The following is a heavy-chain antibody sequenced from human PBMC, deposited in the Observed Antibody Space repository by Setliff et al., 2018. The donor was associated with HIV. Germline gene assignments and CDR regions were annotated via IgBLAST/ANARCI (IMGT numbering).Heavy chain of an antibody. V-gene: IGHV1-24*01. D-gene: IGHD3-9*01. CDR3: ATSGFYDILTGPTPGAFDI. CDR2: FDPEDGET. CDR1: GYTLTELS. Sequence: ASVKVSCKVSGYTLTELSMHWVRQAPGKGLEWMGGFDPEDGETIYAQKFQGRVTMTEDTSTDTAYMALSSLGSEDTAMYYCATSGFYDILTGPTPGAFDIWGQGTLVTVS. J-gene: IGHJ3*02.